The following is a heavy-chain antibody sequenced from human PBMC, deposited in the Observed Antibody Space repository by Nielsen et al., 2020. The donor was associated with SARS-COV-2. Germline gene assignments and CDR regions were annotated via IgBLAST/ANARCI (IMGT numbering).Heavy chain of an antibody. D-gene: IGHD5-24*01. J-gene: IGHJ4*02. CDR3: ARGRRDGYNWLQNSFDY. CDR1: GYTFTSYA. CDR2: INTNTGNP. Sequence: ASVKVSCKASGYTFTSYAMNWVRQAPGQGLEWMGWINTNTGNPTYAQGFTGRFVFSLDTSVSTAYLQWSSLKASDTAMYYCARGRRDGYNWLQNSFDYWGQGTLVTVSS. V-gene: IGHV7-4-1*02.